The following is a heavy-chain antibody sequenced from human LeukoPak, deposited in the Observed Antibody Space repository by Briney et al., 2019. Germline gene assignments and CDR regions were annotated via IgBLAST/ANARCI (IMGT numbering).Heavy chain of an antibody. CDR1: GGSISSYY. Sequence: SETLPLTCTVSGGSISSYYWSWIRQPPGKGLEWIGYIYYSGSTNYNPSLKSRVTISVDTSKNQFSLKLSSVTAADTAVYYCARALQAGLDDFDIWGQGTMVTVSS. V-gene: IGHV4-59*01. J-gene: IGHJ3*02. D-gene: IGHD4-11*01. CDR2: IYYSGST. CDR3: ARALQAGLDDFDI.